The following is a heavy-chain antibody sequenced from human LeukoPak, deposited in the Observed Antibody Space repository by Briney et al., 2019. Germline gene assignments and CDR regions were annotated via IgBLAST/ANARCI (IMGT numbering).Heavy chain of an antibody. CDR2: ISAYNGNT. D-gene: IGHD3-10*01. J-gene: IGHJ4*02. V-gene: IGHV1-18*01. Sequence: ASVKVSCKASGYTFTSYGISWVRQAPGQGLEWMGWISAYNGNTNYAQKLQGRVTMTIDTSTSTAYMELRSLRSDDTAVYYCARDYYGSGSFSPLSSWGQGTLVTVSS. CDR3: ARDYYGSGSFSPLSS. CDR1: GYTFTSYG.